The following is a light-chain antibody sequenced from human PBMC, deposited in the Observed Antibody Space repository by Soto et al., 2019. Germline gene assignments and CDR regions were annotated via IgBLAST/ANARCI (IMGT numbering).Light chain of an antibody. CDR2: GAS. CDR1: QSVSSN. CDR3: QQYNKWPPIT. Sequence: EIVMTQSPATLSVSPGERATLSCRASQSVSSNLAWYQQKPGQAPRLLIYGASTRSTGIPARFSGSGSGTEFNLTISSLQSEDFAVYYCQQYNKWPPITFGQGTRLEIK. V-gene: IGKV3-15*01. J-gene: IGKJ5*01.